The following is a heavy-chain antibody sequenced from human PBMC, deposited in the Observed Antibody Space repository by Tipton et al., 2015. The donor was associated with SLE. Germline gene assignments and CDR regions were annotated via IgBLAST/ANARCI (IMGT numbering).Heavy chain of an antibody. CDR1: GHSVTIYS. J-gene: IGHJ4*02. V-gene: IGHV4-4*08. CDR3: ASGGGNYYFDF. D-gene: IGHD3-16*01. CDR2: VSNTGGT. Sequence: TLSLTCSVSGHSVTIYSCRLFRQTPLKGLEWIGYVSNTGGTNYNPSLKSRVTMSVDTSKNQFSLNLRSVTASDAAVYYCASGGGNYYFDFWGQGTRVTVSS.